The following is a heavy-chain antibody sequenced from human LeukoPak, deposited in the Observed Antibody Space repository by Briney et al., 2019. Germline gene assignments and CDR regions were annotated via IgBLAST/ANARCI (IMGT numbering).Heavy chain of an antibody. CDR1: GFTFSSYA. CDR2: ISGSGGST. V-gene: IGHV3-23*01. Sequence: SGGSLRLSCAASGFTFSSYAMSWVRQAPGKGVEWVSAISGSGGSTYYADSVKGRFTISRDNSKNTLYLQMNSLRAEDTAVYYCAKGSLGYCSGGCCYYFDYWGQGTLVTVSS. CDR3: AKGSLGYCSGGCCYYFDY. D-gene: IGHD2-15*01. J-gene: IGHJ4*02.